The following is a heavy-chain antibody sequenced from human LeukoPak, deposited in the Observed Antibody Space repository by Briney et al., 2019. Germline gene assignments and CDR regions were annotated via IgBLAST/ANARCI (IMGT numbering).Heavy chain of an antibody. D-gene: IGHD3-22*01. CDR3: ARGVKKPTYYYDSSGSVY. Sequence: SETLSLTCAVYGGSFSGYYWSWIRQPPGKGLEWIGEINHSGSTNYNPSLKSRVTISVDTSKNQFSLKLSSVTAADTAVYYCARGVKKPTYYYDSSGSVYWGQGTLVTVSS. V-gene: IGHV4-34*01. CDR2: INHSGST. J-gene: IGHJ4*02. CDR1: GGSFSGYY.